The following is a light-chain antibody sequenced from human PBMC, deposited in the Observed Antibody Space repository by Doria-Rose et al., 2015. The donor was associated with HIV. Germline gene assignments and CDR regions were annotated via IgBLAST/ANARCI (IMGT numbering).Light chain of an antibody. V-gene: IGKV4-1*01. CDR2: WAS. CDR3: QQYYDTPS. Sequence: EIVMTQSSESLGMSLGERATLNCKSNQSLLYTSKNYLAWYQQKPEQPPKLLIYWASTRQSGVPARFSGSGSGTDFTLTISSLEAEDVAVYYCQQYYDTPSFGPGTAVDIK. J-gene: IGKJ3*01. CDR1: QSLLYTSKNY.